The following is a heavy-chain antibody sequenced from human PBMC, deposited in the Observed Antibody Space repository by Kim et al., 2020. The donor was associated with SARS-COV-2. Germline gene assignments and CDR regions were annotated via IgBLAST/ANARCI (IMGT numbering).Heavy chain of an antibody. V-gene: IGHV3-21*01. D-gene: IGHD3-16*02. Sequence: YYADSVKGRFTIPRANAKSSRYLQMNSLRAEDTAVYYCARAELSPYYFDYWGQGTLGTASS. J-gene: IGHJ4*02. CDR3: ARAELSPYYFDY.